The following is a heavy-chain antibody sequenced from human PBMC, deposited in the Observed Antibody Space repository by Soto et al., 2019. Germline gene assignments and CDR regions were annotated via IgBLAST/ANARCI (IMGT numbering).Heavy chain of an antibody. CDR1: GGSISSSNW. CDR3: ARVLGNDAFDI. Sequence: QVQLQESGPGLVKPSGTLSLTCAVSGGSISSSNWWSWVRQPPGKGLEWIGEIYHSGSTNYNPSLRSRATTSVDKSKNQFSLKLSSVTAADTAVYYWARVLGNDAFDIWGQGTMVTVSS. CDR2: IYHSGST. V-gene: IGHV4-4*02. J-gene: IGHJ3*02. D-gene: IGHD3-3*02.